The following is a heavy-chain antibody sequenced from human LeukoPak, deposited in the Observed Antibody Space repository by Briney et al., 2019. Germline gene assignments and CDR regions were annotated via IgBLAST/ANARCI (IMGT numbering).Heavy chain of an antibody. CDR3: ARGYVAYDSIDY. Sequence: GGSLRLSCAASGFTFSNYGMHWVRQAPGKGLEWVAVIWYDGTNKQYADSVKGRSTISRDNSKNTLFLQMNSLRAEDTAVYYCARGYVAYDSIDYWGQGPLVTASS. V-gene: IGHV3-33*01. J-gene: IGHJ4*02. CDR2: IWYDGTNK. D-gene: IGHD5-12*01. CDR1: GFTFSNYG.